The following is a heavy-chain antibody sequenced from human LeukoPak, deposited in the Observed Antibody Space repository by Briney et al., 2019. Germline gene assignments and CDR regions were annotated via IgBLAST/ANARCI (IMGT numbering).Heavy chain of an antibody. CDR3: ARSPGAPFDY. CDR1: GGSISSYY. D-gene: IGHD7-27*01. V-gene: IGHV4-59*01. CDR2: VYFRGTT. J-gene: IGHJ4*02. Sequence: KTSETLSLTCTVSGGSISSYYWSWIRQPPGKGLEWIGYVYFRGTTNYNPSIKSRVTISVDTSKNQFSLKLTSVTAADTAVYYCARSPGAPFDYWGQGSPVTVSS.